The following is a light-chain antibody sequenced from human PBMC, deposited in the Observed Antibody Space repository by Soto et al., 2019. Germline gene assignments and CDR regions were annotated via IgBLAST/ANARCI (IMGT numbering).Light chain of an antibody. CDR1: QTVRNNY. CDR2: DAS. J-gene: IGKJ4*01. CDR3: QQFSSYPLT. Sequence: EFFLTPSPVTLSLSPWERATLACRASQTVRNNYLAWYQQKPGQAPRLLIYDASSRATGIPDRFSGGGSGTDFTLTISRLEPEDFAVYYCQQFSSYPLTFGGGTNVDI. V-gene: IGKV3-20*01.